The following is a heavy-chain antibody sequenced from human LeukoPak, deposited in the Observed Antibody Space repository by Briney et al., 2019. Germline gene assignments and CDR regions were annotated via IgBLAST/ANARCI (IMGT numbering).Heavy chain of an antibody. V-gene: IGHV1-69*06. D-gene: IGHD4-17*01. Sequence: ASVKVSCKASGGTFSSYAISWVRQAPGQGLEWMGGIIPIFGTANYAQKFQGRVTITADKSTSTAYMELSSLRSEDTAVYYCASHPDYGDYERNFDYWGQGTLVTVSS. J-gene: IGHJ4*02. CDR3: ASHPDYGDYERNFDY. CDR1: GGTFSSYA. CDR2: IIPIFGTA.